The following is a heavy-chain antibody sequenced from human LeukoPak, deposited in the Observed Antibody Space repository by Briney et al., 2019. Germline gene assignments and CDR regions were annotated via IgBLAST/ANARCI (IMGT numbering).Heavy chain of an antibody. CDR2: INPNSGGT. CDR3: ARVYYDSSGIYGMDV. D-gene: IGHD3-22*01. CDR1: GYTFTGYY. Sequence: ASVKVSCKGSGYTFTGYYMHWVRQAPGQGLEWMGWINPNSGGTNYAQKFQGRVTMTRDTSISTAYMELSRLRSDDTAVYYCARVYYDSSGIYGMDVWGQGTTVTVSS. J-gene: IGHJ6*02. V-gene: IGHV1-2*02.